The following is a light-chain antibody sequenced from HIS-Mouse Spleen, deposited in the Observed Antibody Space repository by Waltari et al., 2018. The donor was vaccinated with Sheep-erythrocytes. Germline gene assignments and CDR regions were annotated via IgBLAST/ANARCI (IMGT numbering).Light chain of an antibody. Sequence: SYELTQPPSVSVSPGHTASIPCSGDKLGDKYACWYQQKPGQSPVLVIYQDSKRPSGIPERFSGSNSGNTATLTISGTQAMDEADYYCQAWDSSTACVVFGGGTKLTVL. CDR1: KLGDKY. CDR3: QAWDSSTACVV. J-gene: IGLJ2*01. V-gene: IGLV3-1*01. CDR2: QDS.